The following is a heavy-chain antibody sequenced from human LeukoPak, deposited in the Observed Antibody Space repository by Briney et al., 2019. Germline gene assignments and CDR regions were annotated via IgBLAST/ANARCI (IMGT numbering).Heavy chain of an antibody. J-gene: IGHJ2*01. CDR2: IYTSGST. CDR1: GGSISSGSYY. Sequence: SETLSLTCTVSGGSISSGSYYWSWIRQPAGKGLEWIGRIYTSGSTNYNPSLKSRVTISVDTCKNQFSLKLSSVTAADTAVYYCARDLDDWYFDLWGRGTLVTVSS. CDR3: ARDLDDWYFDL. D-gene: IGHD3-3*01. V-gene: IGHV4-61*02.